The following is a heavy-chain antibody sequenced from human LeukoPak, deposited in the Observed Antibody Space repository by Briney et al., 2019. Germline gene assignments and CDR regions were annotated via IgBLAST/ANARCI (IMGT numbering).Heavy chain of an antibody. CDR2: INSDGSST. D-gene: IGHD3-10*01. Sequence: GGSLRPSCAASGFTFSSYWMHWVRQVPGKGLVWVSRINSDGSSTNYADSVKGRFTTSRDNAKNTLYLQMNSLRAEDTAVYYCSTGSGHAFDIWGRGTMVTVSS. V-gene: IGHV3-74*01. CDR1: GFTFSSYW. CDR3: STGSGHAFDI. J-gene: IGHJ3*02.